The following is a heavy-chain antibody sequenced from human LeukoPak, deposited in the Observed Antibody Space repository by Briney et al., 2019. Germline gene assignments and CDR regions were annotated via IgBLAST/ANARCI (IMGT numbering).Heavy chain of an antibody. Sequence: SETLSLTCAVYGGSFTVYYWSWIRQSPGKGLEWIGEINHGGSTNYNPSLKSRVTMSIDTSKNQFSLKLHSVTAADTAVYYCARLRCSGGDCYPNWFDPWGQGTLVTVSS. CDR3: ARLRCSGGDCYPNWFDP. D-gene: IGHD2-21*02. V-gene: IGHV4-34*01. CDR2: INHGGST. CDR1: GGSFTVYY. J-gene: IGHJ5*02.